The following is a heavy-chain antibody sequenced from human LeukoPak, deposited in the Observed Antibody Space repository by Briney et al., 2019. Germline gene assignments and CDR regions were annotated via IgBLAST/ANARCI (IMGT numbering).Heavy chain of an antibody. CDR3: ARDPPTIFGVVRPSHMDV. Sequence: GGSLRLSCAASGFTFSSHSMNWVRQAPGKGLEWVSYISSSSSTIYYADSVKGRFTISRDNAKNSLYLQMNSLRAEDTAVYYCARDPPTIFGVVRPSHMDVWGKGTTVTVSS. CDR1: GFTFSSHS. CDR2: ISSSSSTI. J-gene: IGHJ6*03. D-gene: IGHD3-3*01. V-gene: IGHV3-48*01.